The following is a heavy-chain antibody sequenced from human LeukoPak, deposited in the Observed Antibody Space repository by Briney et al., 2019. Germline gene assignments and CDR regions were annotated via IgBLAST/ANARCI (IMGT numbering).Heavy chain of an antibody. CDR3: AKDSSNSWFDY. CDR2: VSGSGGGT. Sequence: PGGSLRLSCAASGFTFSSYAVSWVRQAPGKGLEWVSAVSGSGGGTYYADSAKGRFIISRDNSKNMVYLQMNSLRAEDTAVYYCAKDSSNSWFDYWGQGTLVTVSS. J-gene: IGHJ4*02. D-gene: IGHD6-13*01. CDR1: GFTFSSYA. V-gene: IGHV3-23*01.